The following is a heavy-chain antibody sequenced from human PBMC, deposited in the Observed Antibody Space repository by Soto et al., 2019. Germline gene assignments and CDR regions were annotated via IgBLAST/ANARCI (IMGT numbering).Heavy chain of an antibody. D-gene: IGHD3-16*02. Sequence: SVKVSCKASGGTFSSYAISWVRQAPGQGLEWMGGIIPIFGTANYAQKFQGRVTITADKSTSTAYMELSSLRSEDTAVYYCASDPPVVPAATRDYVWGSYRNHYFDYWGQGTLVTVSS. J-gene: IGHJ4*02. CDR1: GGTFSSYA. CDR3: ASDPPVVPAATRDYVWGSYRNHYFDY. V-gene: IGHV1-69*06. CDR2: IIPIFGTA.